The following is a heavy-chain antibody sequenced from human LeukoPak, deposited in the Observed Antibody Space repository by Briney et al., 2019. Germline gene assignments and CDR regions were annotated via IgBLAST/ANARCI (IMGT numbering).Heavy chain of an antibody. CDR2: RNPYSGNT. J-gene: IGHJ6*03. V-gene: IGHV1-8*01. CDR1: GYTFTSYD. CDR3: ARGRPYYDFWSGYGWDYYYMEV. D-gene: IGHD3-3*01. Sequence: ASVKVSCKSSGYTFTSYDINWVRTPPGPGIEWEGCRNPYSGNTGSAEKFQGSATITRNTSIRTAYTELSSLRSEDTAVYYCARGRPYYDFWSGYGWDYYYMEVWGKGTPVTVS.